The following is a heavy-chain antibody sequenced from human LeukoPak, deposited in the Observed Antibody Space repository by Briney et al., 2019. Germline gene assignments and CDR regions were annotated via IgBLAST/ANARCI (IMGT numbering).Heavy chain of an antibody. CDR3: ARVEMQVGSCTSTNCLFDH. CDR1: GFTFSSYW. Sequence: SGGSLRLSCAASGFTFSSYWMHWVRQVPGKGLLWVSRIKTDGSDTTYADSVKGRFTISRDNARNTLFLQMNSLTVEDTAVYYCARVEMQVGSCTSTNCLFDHWGQGTLVTVSS. D-gene: IGHD2-2*01. CDR2: IKTDGSDT. J-gene: IGHJ4*02. V-gene: IGHV3-74*01.